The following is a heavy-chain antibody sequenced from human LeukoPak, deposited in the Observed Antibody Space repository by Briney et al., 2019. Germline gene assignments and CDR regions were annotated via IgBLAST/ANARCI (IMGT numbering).Heavy chain of an antibody. CDR1: GFTFRSYW. J-gene: IGHJ4*02. CDR3: ARDQTGHAWIY. D-gene: IGHD3-16*01. Sequence: PGGSLRLSCAASGFTFRSYWMSWVRQAPGKGLEWVANINQDGREKHSVDSVKGRFTVSRDNARNSLYLQMNSLRAEDTAMYYCARDQTGHAWIYWGQGTLVTVSS. V-gene: IGHV3-7*04. CDR2: INQDGREK.